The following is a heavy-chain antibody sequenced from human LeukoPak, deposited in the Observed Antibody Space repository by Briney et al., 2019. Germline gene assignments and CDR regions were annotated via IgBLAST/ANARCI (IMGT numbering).Heavy chain of an antibody. V-gene: IGHV4-59*01. CDR2: IYYSGST. CDR3: ARVRRGSSWFSNWFDP. CDR1: GGSISSYY. D-gene: IGHD6-13*01. J-gene: IGHJ5*02. Sequence: SETLSLTCTVSGGSISSYYWSWIRQPPGKGLAWIGYIYYSGSTNYNPSLKSRVTISVDTSKNQFSLKLSSVTAADTAVYYCARVRRGSSWFSNWFDPWGQGTLVTVSS.